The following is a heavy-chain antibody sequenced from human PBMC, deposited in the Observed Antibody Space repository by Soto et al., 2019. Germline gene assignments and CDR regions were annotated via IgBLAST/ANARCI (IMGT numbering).Heavy chain of an antibody. CDR2: ISGSGGST. CDR3: AKDEYPVGYCSGGSCYPGPPDY. V-gene: IGHV3-23*01. CDR1: GFTFSSYV. Sequence: GGSLRLSCAASGFTFSSYVMSWVRQAPGKGLEWVSAISGSGGSTYYDDSGKGRFTSSRDNSNNTRYLQMNSLRAEDTAVYYCAKDEYPVGYCSGGSCYPGPPDYWGQGTLVTVSS. D-gene: IGHD2-15*01. J-gene: IGHJ4*02.